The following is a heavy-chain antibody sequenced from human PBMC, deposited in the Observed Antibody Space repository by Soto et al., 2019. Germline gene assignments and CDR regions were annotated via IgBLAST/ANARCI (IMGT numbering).Heavy chain of an antibody. CDR1: GGTFSSYA. J-gene: IGHJ6*02. CDR2: IIPIFGTA. D-gene: IGHD6-6*01. Sequence: QVQLVQSGAEVKKPGSSVKVSCKASGGTFSSYAISWVRQAPGQGLEWMGGIIPIFGTANYAQKFQGRVTITADESKSTAYMELSSLRSEDTAVYYCARWGVDSSSPYYYGMDVWGQGTTVTVSS. CDR3: ARWGVDSSSPYYYGMDV. V-gene: IGHV1-69*12.